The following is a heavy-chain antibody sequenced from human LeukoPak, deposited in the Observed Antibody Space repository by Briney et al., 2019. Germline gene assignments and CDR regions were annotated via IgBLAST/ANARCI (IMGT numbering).Heavy chain of an antibody. CDR3: ARGWLYYHGMDV. CDR1: GYTFTSYD. Sequence: ASVKVSCKASGYTFTSYDINWVRQATGQGLQWMGWMNPNSGNTGYAQKFQGRVTMTRNTSISTAYMGLSSLRSEDTAVYYCARGWLYYHGMDVWGQGTTVTVSS. V-gene: IGHV1-8*01. J-gene: IGHJ6*02. CDR2: MNPNSGNT. D-gene: IGHD5-12*01.